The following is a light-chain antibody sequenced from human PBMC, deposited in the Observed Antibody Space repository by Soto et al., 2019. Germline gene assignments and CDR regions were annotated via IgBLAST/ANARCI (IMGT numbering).Light chain of an antibody. V-gene: IGKV3-11*01. CDR3: QQRSNWPVT. Sequence: EIVMTQSPATMSMSPGERATLSCRASQPIASNVAWYQQKPGQAPRLLIYDASNRATGIPARFSGSGSGTDFTLTISSLEPEDFAVYYCQQRSNWPVTFGPGTKVDIK. CDR2: DAS. CDR1: QPIASN. J-gene: IGKJ3*01.